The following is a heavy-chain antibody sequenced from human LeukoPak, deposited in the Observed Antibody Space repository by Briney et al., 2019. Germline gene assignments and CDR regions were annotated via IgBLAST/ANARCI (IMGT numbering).Heavy chain of an antibody. CDR3: ARDEFNTAMAYYYGMDV. V-gene: IGHV7-4-1*02. D-gene: IGHD5-18*01. Sequence: GASVKVSCKASGYTFTSYAMNWVRQAPGQGLEWMGWINTNTGNPTYAQGFTGRFVFSLDTSVSTAYLQISSLKAEDTAVYYCARDEFNTAMAYYYGMDVWGQGTTVTVSS. J-gene: IGHJ6*02. CDR1: GYTFTSYA. CDR2: INTNTGNP.